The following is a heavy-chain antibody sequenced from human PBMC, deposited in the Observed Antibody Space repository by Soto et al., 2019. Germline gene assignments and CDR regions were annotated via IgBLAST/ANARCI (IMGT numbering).Heavy chain of an antibody. J-gene: IGHJ4*02. D-gene: IGHD4-17*01. CDR1: GFTVSSHY. CDR3: AREGYGDWAFDY. Sequence: EVQVEESGGGLVQPGGSLRLSCAVSGFTVSSHYMSWVRQTPEKRLEWVSVMYSMGTTYYSDSVKGRFTISRDNSKNTLYLQMNSVTAEDTAVYFCAREGYGDWAFDYWGQGIMVTVS. V-gene: IGHV3-66*01. CDR2: MYSMGTT.